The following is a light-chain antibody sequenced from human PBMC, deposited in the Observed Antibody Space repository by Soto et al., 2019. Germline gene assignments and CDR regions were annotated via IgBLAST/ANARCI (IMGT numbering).Light chain of an antibody. CDR3: QQYNSYWT. V-gene: IGKV1-5*03. CDR2: KAS. Sequence: DIQMTQSPSTLSASVGDRVTITCRASQSISSWLAWYQQKPGKAPKLLIYKASSLESGVPSRFSGSGSWTEFTLTISSLQPDDFATDYCQQYNSYWTFGQGTKVEIK. J-gene: IGKJ1*01. CDR1: QSISSW.